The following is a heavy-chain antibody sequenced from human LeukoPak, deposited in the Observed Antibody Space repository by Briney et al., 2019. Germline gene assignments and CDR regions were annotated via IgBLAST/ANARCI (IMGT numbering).Heavy chain of an antibody. Sequence: PSETLSFTCAVYGGSFSGYYWSWIRQPPGKGLEWIGEINHSGSTNYNPSLKSRVTISVDTSKNQFSLKLSSVTAADTAVYYCARDRQLWSIWGQGTLVTVSS. CDR3: ARDRQLWSI. CDR1: GGSFSGYY. CDR2: INHSGST. J-gene: IGHJ4*02. V-gene: IGHV4-34*01. D-gene: IGHD5-18*01.